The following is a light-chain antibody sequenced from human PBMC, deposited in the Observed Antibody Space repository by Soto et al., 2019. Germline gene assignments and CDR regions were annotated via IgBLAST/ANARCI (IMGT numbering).Light chain of an antibody. CDR1: SSDVGAYNY. CDR2: DVS. Sequence: QSALTQPASVSGSPEQSITISCTGTSSDVGAYNYVSWYQHHPGKAPKLMIYDVSNRPSGVSNRFSGSKSGNTASLTISGLKAEDEAAYYCNSFTTSSTLVFGGGTKLTVL. CDR3: NSFTTSSTLV. J-gene: IGLJ2*01. V-gene: IGLV2-14*03.